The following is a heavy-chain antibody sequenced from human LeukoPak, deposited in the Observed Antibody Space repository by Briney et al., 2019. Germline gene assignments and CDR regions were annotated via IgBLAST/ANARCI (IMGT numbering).Heavy chain of an antibody. V-gene: IGHV1-2*06. Sequence: ASVKVSFKASGYTFTGYYMYWVRNAPGQGLEWMGRINPNSGGTNYAQKFHGRVTMTRDTSISTAYMELSRLRSDDTAVYYCAISGSYHGDYWGQGTLVTVSS. CDR3: AISGSYHGDY. CDR1: GYTFTGYY. J-gene: IGHJ4*02. D-gene: IGHD1-26*01. CDR2: INPNSGGT.